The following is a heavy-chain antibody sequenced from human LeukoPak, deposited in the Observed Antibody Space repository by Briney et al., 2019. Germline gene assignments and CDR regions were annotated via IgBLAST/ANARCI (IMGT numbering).Heavy chain of an antibody. J-gene: IGHJ5*02. D-gene: IGHD2-15*01. CDR2: IYYSGNT. Sequence: SETLSLTCTVSGDSISGYYWSWIRQPPGKGLEWIGYIYYSGNTNYNPSLRSRVSISVNTSKNQYSLRLSSVTAADTAVYYCARNGQYCSGGTCRHYNWFDPWGQGTLVTVSS. CDR3: ARNGQYCSGGTCRHYNWFDP. V-gene: IGHV4-59*01. CDR1: GDSISGYY.